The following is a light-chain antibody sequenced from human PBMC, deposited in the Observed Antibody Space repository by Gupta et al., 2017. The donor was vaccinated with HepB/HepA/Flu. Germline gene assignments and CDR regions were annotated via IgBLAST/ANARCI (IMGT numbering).Light chain of an antibody. CDR3: QQSYSTPPLT. Sequence: DIQLTQSPSSLSASVGDRVTITCRASQSISIYLNWYQQKPGKAPKLLIYATSTLQSGVPSRFSGSGSGTDFALTISSLQPEDFATYYCQQSYSTPPLTFGPGTKVISN. J-gene: IGKJ3*01. CDR1: QSISIY. V-gene: IGKV1-39*01. CDR2: ATS.